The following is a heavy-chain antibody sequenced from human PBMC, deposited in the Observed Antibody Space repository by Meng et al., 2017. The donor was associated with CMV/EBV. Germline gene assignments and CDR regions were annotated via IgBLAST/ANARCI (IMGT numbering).Heavy chain of an antibody. Sequence: SSSSSTWWSSGRQPPGKGLEWIGEIYHSGGTNYNPSLKSRVTISVDKSKNQFSLKLSSVTAADTAVYYCARLTYGSGSYYPAVGFDYWGQGTLVTVSS. CDR1: SSSSSTW. J-gene: IGHJ4*02. D-gene: IGHD3-10*01. CDR2: IYHSGGT. V-gene: IGHV4-4*02. CDR3: ARLTYGSGSYYPAVGFDY.